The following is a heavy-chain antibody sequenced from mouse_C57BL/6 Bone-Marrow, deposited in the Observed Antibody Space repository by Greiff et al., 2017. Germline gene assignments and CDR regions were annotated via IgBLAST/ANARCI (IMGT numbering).Heavy chain of an antibody. Sequence: QVQLKQPGAELVKPGASVKLSCKASGYTFTSYWMQWVKQRPGQGLEWIGEIDPSGSYAKYNQKFKGKATLTVDTSSPTAYMQLSSLTSEASAVYYCARSNYDYWGQGTTLTVSS. CDR1: GYTFTSYW. CDR3: ARSNYDY. D-gene: IGHD2-5*01. J-gene: IGHJ2*01. CDR2: IDPSGSYA. V-gene: IGHV1-50*01.